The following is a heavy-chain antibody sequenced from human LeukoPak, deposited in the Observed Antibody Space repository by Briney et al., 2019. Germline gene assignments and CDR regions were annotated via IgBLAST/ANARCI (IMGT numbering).Heavy chain of an antibody. Sequence: SETLSLTCTVSGGSISSSSNHWGWIRQPPGKGLEWIGSIYYSGSTYYNPSLKSRVTISVDTSKNQFSLKLSSVTAADTAVYYCARQPDILTGYGPFDYWGQGTLVTVSP. V-gene: IGHV4-39*01. J-gene: IGHJ4*02. D-gene: IGHD3-9*01. CDR2: IYYSGST. CDR3: ARQPDILTGYGPFDY. CDR1: GGSISSSSNH.